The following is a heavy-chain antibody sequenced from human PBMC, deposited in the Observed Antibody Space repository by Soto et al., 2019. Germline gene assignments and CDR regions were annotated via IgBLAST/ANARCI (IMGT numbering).Heavy chain of an antibody. V-gene: IGHV1-2*02. D-gene: IGHD3-16*01. Sequence: RASVKVSCKASGYTFTDYYIHWVRQAPGQGLQWIGWINPTSGDTNFSQNFQGRVTMTRDTSISTASLELSSLRSDDTAVYYCARLAYVDRFDYWGQGTLVTVSS. CDR2: INPTSGDT. J-gene: IGHJ4*02. CDR3: ARLAYVDRFDY. CDR1: GYTFTDYY.